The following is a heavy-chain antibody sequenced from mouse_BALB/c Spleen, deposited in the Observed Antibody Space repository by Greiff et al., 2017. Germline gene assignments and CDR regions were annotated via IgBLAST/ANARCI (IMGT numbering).Heavy chain of an antibody. Sequence: VQLQQSGPGLVKPSQSLSLTCTVTGYSITSDYAWNWIRQFPGNKLEWMGYISYSGSTSYNPSLKSRISITRDTSKNQFFLQLNSVTTEDTATYYCARTGTDYAMDYWGQGTSVTVSS. CDR1: GYSITSDYA. J-gene: IGHJ4*01. V-gene: IGHV3-2*02. CDR3: ARTGTDYAMDY. CDR2: ISYSGST. D-gene: IGHD4-1*01.